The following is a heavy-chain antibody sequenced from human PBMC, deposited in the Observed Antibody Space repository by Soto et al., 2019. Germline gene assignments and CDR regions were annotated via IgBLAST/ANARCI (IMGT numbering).Heavy chain of an antibody. CDR1: GFTFDDFA. Sequence: EVELVESGGALVQPGRSLRLSCAASGFTFDDFALHWVRQAPGRGLEWVAGVSWNSGSTGYADSVKGRFTISKDRAKNSLLRQMESLRPEDSALYFCAKDRGVYWDGSGDDAGGFDYWGQGTLVAVSS. D-gene: IGHD3-10*01. CDR3: AKDRGVYWDGSGDDAGGFDY. V-gene: IGHV3-9*01. CDR2: VSWNSGST. J-gene: IGHJ4*02.